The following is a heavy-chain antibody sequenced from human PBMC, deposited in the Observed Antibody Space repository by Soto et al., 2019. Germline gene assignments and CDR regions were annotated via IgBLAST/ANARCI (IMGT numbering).Heavy chain of an antibody. CDR2: ISAYNGNT. CDR1: GYTFTSYG. D-gene: IGHD6-13*01. Sequence: ASVKVSCKASGYTFTSYGISWVRQAPGQGLEWMGWISAYNGNTNYGQKLQGRLTMTTDTSTSTAYMELRSLRSDDTAVYYCARERDDSRWSSVEYFQNWGQGTLVTVSS. CDR3: ARERDDSRWSSVEYFQN. V-gene: IGHV1-18*01. J-gene: IGHJ1*01.